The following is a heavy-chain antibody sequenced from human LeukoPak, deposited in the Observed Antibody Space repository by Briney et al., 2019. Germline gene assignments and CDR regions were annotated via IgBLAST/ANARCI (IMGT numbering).Heavy chain of an antibody. Sequence: SETLSLTCTVSGGSIRSTSYYWGWIRQPPGKGLEWIGNIYYSGTTQYKPSLKSRVTISVDTSKNQLSLKLSSVTAADTAVYYCASRTPWYYYDSSGYLDFDYWGQGTLVTVSS. D-gene: IGHD3-22*01. CDR2: IYYSGTT. CDR1: GGSIRSTSYY. V-gene: IGHV4-39*01. CDR3: ASRTPWYYYDSSGYLDFDY. J-gene: IGHJ4*02.